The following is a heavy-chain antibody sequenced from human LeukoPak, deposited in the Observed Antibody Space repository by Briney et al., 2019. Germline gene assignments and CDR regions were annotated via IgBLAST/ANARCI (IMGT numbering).Heavy chain of an antibody. J-gene: IGHJ5*02. V-gene: IGHV4-59*01. Sequence: SETLSLTCTVSGGSISSYYWSWIRQPPGKGLEWIGYIYYSGSTNYNPSLKSRVTISVDTSKNQFSLKLSSVTAADTAVYYCARASRMAGTGWFDPWGQGTLVTVSS. D-gene: IGHD6-19*01. CDR3: ARASRMAGTGWFDP. CDR2: IYYSGST. CDR1: GGSISSYY.